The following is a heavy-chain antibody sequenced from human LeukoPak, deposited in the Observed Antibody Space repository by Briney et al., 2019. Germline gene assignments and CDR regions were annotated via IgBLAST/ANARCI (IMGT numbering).Heavy chain of an antibody. J-gene: IGHJ4*02. D-gene: IGHD2-2*01. CDR2: INPNSGGT. Sequence: GASVKVSCKASGYNFTSYYMHWVRQAPGQGLEWMGWINPNSGGTNYAQKFQGRVTMTRDTSISTAYMELSRLRSDDTAVYYCARGGTDIVVVPAAIEIDYWGQGTLVTVSS. CDR1: GYNFTSYY. CDR3: ARGGTDIVVVPAAIEIDY. V-gene: IGHV1-2*02.